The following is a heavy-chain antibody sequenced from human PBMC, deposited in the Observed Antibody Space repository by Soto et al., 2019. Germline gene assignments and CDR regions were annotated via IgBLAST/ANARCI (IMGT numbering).Heavy chain of an antibody. Sequence: QVQLQESGPGLVKPSQTLSLTCTVSGGSISSGDYYWSWIRQPPWKGLEWMGSIYYSGGTYYNPSLKSRVTISVDTSKNQFSLQLNSVTAADTAVYYCASRHSSPYFDYWGQGTLVTVSS. V-gene: IGHV4-30-4*01. CDR1: GGSISSGDYY. CDR2: IYYSGGT. D-gene: IGHD6-13*01. J-gene: IGHJ4*02. CDR3: ASRHSSPYFDY.